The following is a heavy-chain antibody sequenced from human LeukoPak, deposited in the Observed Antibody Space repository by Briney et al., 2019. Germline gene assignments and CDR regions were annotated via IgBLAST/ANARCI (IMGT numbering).Heavy chain of an antibody. CDR1: GYSFTSYW. Sequence: PGESLKISCKGSGYSFTSYWIGWVRQMPGKGLEWMGIIHPRDSETRYSPSFQGQVTISADKSISTAYLQWSSLKASDTAMYYCARLGRRAQLGRGGDYWGQGTLVTVSS. CDR3: ARLGRRAQLGRGGDY. V-gene: IGHV5-51*01. CDR2: IHPRDSET. J-gene: IGHJ4*02. D-gene: IGHD3-10*01.